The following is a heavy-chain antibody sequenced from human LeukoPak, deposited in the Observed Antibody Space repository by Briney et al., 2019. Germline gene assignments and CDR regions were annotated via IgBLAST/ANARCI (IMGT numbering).Heavy chain of an antibody. CDR1: GFRFSGYW. V-gene: IGHV3-7*03. CDR2: IKGDGSET. J-gene: IGHJ4*02. Sequence: GGSLSLSCAASGFRFSGYWMTWVRQAPGKGLEWVANIKGDGSETFYVTSVRGRFTISRDNAKNSLYLQMNNLRVEDTAVYYCAREEVKSFDNWGQGTLVTVSS. CDR3: AREEVKSFDN.